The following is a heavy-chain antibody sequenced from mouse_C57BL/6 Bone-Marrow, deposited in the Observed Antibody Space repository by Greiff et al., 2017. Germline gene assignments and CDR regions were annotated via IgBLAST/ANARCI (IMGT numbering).Heavy chain of an antibody. J-gene: IGHJ4*01. Sequence: EVKLVESGGGLVKPGGSLKLSCAASGFTFSSYTMSWVRQTPEKRLEWVATLSGGGSNTYYTDSVKGRFTISRDNAKNTLYLQMSSLRSEDTALYYCARRLLAMDYWGQGTSVTVSS. CDR1: GFTFSSYT. CDR3: ARRLLAMDY. CDR2: LSGGGSNT. V-gene: IGHV5-9*01.